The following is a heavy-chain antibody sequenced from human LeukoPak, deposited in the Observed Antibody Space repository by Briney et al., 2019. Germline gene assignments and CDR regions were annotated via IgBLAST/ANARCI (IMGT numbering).Heavy chain of an antibody. CDR3: ASRSYDSSGYLGY. CDR1: GGSISSSSYY. CDR2: IYYSGST. Sequence: SETLSLTCTVSGGSISSSSYYWGWIRQPPGKGLEWIGSIYYSGSTYYNPSLKSRVTISVDTSKNQFSLKLSSVTAADTAVYYCASRSYDSSGYLGYWGQGTLVTVSS. V-gene: IGHV4-39*01. J-gene: IGHJ4*02. D-gene: IGHD3-22*01.